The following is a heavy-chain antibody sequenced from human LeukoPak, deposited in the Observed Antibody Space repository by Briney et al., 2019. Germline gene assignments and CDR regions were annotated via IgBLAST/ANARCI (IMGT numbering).Heavy chain of an antibody. J-gene: IGHJ6*03. Sequence: GGSLRLSCAASGFTLSSNYMSWVRHGPGKELEWVSVIYSGGSTSYADSVKGRFTISRDNSKNTLYLQMNSLRAEDTAVYYCARAAANYYYYFMDVWGKGTTVTVSS. V-gene: IGHV3-53*01. CDR3: ARAAANYYYYFMDV. CDR1: GFTLSSNY. CDR2: IYSGGST. D-gene: IGHD6-25*01.